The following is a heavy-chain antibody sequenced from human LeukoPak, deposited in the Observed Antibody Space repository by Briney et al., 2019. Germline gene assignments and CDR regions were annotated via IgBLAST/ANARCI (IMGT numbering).Heavy chain of an antibody. CDR2: ISSSSSYI. D-gene: IGHD3-22*01. CDR3: ARDYYDSSGYYDY. CDR1: GFTFSSYS. Sequence: GGSLRLCCAASGFTFSSYSMNWVRQAPGKGLEWVSSISSSSSYIYYADSVKGRFTISRDNAKNSLYLQMNSLRAEDTAVYYCARDYYDSSGYYDYWGQGTLVTVSS. J-gene: IGHJ4*02. V-gene: IGHV3-21*01.